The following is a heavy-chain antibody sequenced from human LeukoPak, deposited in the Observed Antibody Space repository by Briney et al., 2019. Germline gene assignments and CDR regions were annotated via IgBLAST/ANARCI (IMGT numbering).Heavy chain of an antibody. CDR1: GFIVSGYH. CDR3: ARDGAEGDDSGFDV. Sequence: GGSLRLSCAASGFIVSGYHMDRVRQAPGKGLEWVGRTRDRARSYRTEYAASVIGRFSISRAESENSVFLQMNSLKPEDTAVYYRARDGAEGDDSGFDVWGQGTMVTVSS. J-gene: IGHJ3*01. D-gene: IGHD2-21*01. CDR2: TRDRARSYRT. V-gene: IGHV3-72*01.